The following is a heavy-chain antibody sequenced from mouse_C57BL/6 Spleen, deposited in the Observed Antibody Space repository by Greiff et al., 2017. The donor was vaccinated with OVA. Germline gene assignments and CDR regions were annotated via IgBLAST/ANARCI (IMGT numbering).Heavy chain of an antibody. Sequence: QVQLQQSGPELVRPGVSVKISCKGSGYTFTDYAMHWVKQSHAKSLEWIGVISTYYGDASYNQKFKDKATMTVDKSSSTAYMELARLTSEDSAVDYCAGGVTTVVAYYYAMDYWGQGTSVTVSS. J-gene: IGHJ4*01. CDR3: AGGVTTVVAYYYAMDY. V-gene: IGHV1-67*01. CDR2: ISTYYGDA. CDR1: GYTFTDYA. D-gene: IGHD1-1*01.